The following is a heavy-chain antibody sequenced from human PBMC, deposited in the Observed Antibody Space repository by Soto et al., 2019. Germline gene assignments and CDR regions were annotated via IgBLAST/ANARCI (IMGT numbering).Heavy chain of an antibody. CDR1: GFTFSDYY. CDR2: ISSSGSTI. D-gene: IGHD6-6*01. J-gene: IGHJ6*02. CDR3: XXEVXXSSLPTYYYYYGMDV. Sequence: QVQLVESGGGLVKPGGSLRLSCAASGFTFSDYYMSWIRQAPGKGLEWVSYISSSGSTIYYADSVKGRFTISRDNAKNSLYLQXXXXXDEDXAXYYXXXEVXXSSLPTYYYYYGMDVWGQGTTVTVSS. V-gene: IGHV3-11*01.